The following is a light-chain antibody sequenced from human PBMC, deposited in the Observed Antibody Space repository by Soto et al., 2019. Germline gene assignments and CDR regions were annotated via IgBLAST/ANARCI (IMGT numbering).Light chain of an antibody. CDR2: GAS. CDR1: QTISTY. CDR3: QQGFSPLLT. Sequence: DIQMTQSPSSLSVSVGDRVTITCRASQTISTYLNWFQKKPGKAPQLLIYGASSLQSGVPSRFRGSGSGTDFTLTITGLQSEDSATYFCQQGFSPLLTFGGGTKVDI. J-gene: IGKJ4*01. V-gene: IGKV1-39*01.